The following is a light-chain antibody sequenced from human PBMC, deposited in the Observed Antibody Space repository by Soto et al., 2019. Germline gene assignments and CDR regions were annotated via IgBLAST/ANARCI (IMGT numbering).Light chain of an antibody. CDR1: QDIDNY. Sequence: DIQMTQSPSTLSGSVGHRVTITCGASQDIDNYLNWYQHRPGEAPKLLIYAASYLETGVPARFSGSGSGTDFSFTITSLQPADSATYYCQQYDTRPTMTFGQGTRLEI. J-gene: IGKJ5*01. CDR3: QQYDTRPTMT. CDR2: AAS. V-gene: IGKV1-33*01.